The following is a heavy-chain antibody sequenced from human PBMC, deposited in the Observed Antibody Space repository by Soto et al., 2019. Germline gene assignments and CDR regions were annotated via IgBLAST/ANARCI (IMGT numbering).Heavy chain of an antibody. D-gene: IGHD2-21*01. CDR3: ARDGDGEGKVAAAMVY. CDR2: IYNSGST. J-gene: IGHJ4*02. CDR1: GGSISSGGYS. Sequence: SETLSLTCAVSGGSISSGGYSWSWIRQPPGKGLEWIGYIYNSGSTYYNPSLKNHVNISVDRSKNQFSLKLSSVSASDTAVYYCARDGDGEGKVAAAMVYWGQGALVTVSS. V-gene: IGHV4-30-2*01.